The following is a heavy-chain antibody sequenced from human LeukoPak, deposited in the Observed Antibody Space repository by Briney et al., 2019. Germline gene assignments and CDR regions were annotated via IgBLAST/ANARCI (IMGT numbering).Heavy chain of an antibody. CDR1: GLTFSSYA. Sequence: PVGSLRLSCAASGLTFSSYAIHWVRQAPGKGLEWVAVSSYDGSNKYYADSVKGRFTISRDNSKNTLYLRMNSLRAEDTAVYYCPRDGEGYDILTGYHDYWGQGTLVTVSS. CDR3: PRDGEGYDILTGYHDY. CDR2: SSYDGSNK. J-gene: IGHJ4*02. D-gene: IGHD3-9*01. V-gene: IGHV3-30*04.